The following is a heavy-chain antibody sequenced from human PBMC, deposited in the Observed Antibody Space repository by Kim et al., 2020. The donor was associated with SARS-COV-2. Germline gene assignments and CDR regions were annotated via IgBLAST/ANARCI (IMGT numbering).Heavy chain of an antibody. V-gene: IGHV4-4*02. D-gene: IGHD6-13*01. CDR2: IYHSGST. J-gene: IGHJ4*02. CDR1: GGSISSSNW. CDR3: ARELPGIAAAGYYFDY. Sequence: SETLSLTCAVSGGSISSSNWWSWVRQPPGKGLEWIGEIYHSGSTNYNPSLKSRVTISVDKSKNQFSLKLSSVTAADTAVYYCARELPGIAAAGYYFDYWGQGTLVTVSS.